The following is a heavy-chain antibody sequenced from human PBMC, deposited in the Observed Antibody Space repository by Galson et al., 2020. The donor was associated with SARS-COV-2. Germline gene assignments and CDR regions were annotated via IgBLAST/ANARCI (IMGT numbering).Heavy chain of an antibody. CDR2: ISGSGGST. CDR1: GFTFSSYA. J-gene: IGHJ4*02. CDR3: AKGGGHRITMRVVVLYYFDY. Sequence: LSLTCAASGFTFSSYAMSWVRQAPGKGLEWVSAISGSGGSTYYADSVKGRFTISRDNSKNTLYLQMNSLRAEDTAVYYCAKGGGHRITMRVVVLYYFDYWGQGTLVTVSS. V-gene: IGHV3-23*01. D-gene: IGHD3-22*01.